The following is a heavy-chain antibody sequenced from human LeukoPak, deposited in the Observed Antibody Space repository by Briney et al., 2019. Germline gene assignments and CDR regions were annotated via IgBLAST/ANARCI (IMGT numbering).Heavy chain of an antibody. D-gene: IGHD3-10*01. Sequence: PGGSLRLSCAASGFTFSNYAMSWVRQAPGKGLEWVSAISGSGSSTYYADSVKGRFTISRDSSKDTLYLQMNSLRDEDTAVYYCADGGFYYGSGLYFQHWGQGTLVTVSS. CDR2: ISGSGSST. CDR3: ADGGFYYGSGLYFQH. V-gene: IGHV3-23*01. J-gene: IGHJ1*01. CDR1: GFTFSNYA.